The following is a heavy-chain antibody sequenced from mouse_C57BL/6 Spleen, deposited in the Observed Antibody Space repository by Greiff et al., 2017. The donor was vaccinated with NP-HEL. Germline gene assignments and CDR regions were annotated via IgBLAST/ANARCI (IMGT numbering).Heavy chain of an antibody. V-gene: IGHV1-15*01. J-gene: IGHJ4*01. CDR3: TGAYMITYAMDY. CDR2: IDPETGGT. CDR1: GYTFTDYE. D-gene: IGHD2-4*01. Sequence: QVQLQQSGAELVRPGASVTLSCKASGYTFTDYEMHWVKQTPVHGLEWIGAIDPETGGTAYNQKFKGKAILTADKSSSTAYMELRSLTSEDAAVYYCTGAYMITYAMDYWGQGTSVTVSS.